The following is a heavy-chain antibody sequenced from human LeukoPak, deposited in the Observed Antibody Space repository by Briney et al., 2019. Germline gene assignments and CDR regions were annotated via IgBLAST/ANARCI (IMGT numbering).Heavy chain of an antibody. CDR3: ARSPSPDY. CDR2: ISWNGNSA. J-gene: IGHJ4*02. Sequence: GGSLRLSCAASGFDYDDYVMSWVRQAPGKGLEWVAGISWNGNSAGYADSVKGRFTISRDNAKNSLSLQMNSLRPEDTALYYCARSPSPDYWGQGTLVIVSS. CDR1: GFDYDDYV. V-gene: IGHV3-20*04.